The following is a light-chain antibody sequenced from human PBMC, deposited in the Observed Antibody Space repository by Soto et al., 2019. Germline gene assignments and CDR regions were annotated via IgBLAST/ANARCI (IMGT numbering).Light chain of an antibody. Sequence: EIVVTQSPGTLSLSPGERATLSCRASQTVSSRYLAWYQQKPGQAPRLLIYAASTRAPGVPDRFSGSGSGTDFTRTISRLEPADFAVYYCQQYGNSPKWTFGQGTKVKSN. CDR3: QQYGNSPKWT. CDR2: AAS. V-gene: IGKV3-20*01. CDR1: QTVSSRY. J-gene: IGKJ1*01.